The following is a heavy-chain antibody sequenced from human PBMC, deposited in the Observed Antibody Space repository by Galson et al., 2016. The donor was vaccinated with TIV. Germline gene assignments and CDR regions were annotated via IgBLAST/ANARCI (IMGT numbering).Heavy chain of an antibody. J-gene: IGHJ1*01. CDR2: IYWADEK. D-gene: IGHD6-6*01. CDR3: AHSTSARPIFQD. Sequence: PALVKPTQTLTLTCTFSGFSLSTAAVGVGWIRQPPGKALEWLAPIYWADEKHYSPSLRNKLTITKYTFRNMVALKVTDLDPVDTATYCCAHSTSARPIFQDWGPGPKVAVSS. CDR1: GFSLSTAAVG. V-gene: IGHV2-5*02.